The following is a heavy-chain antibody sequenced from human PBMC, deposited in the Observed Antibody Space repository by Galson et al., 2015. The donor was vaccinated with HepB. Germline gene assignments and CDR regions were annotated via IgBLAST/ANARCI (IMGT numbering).Heavy chain of an antibody. J-gene: IGHJ5*02. CDR3: ARNMGSSWYIRSNSFDP. CDR1: GASISGFH. CDR2: IHNSGST. D-gene: IGHD6-13*01. Sequence: ETLSLTCTVSGASISGFHWSWIRQPPGKGLEWIGYIHNSGSTNFNPSLKSRVTISVDTSKNQFSLKLSSVTAADTAVYYCARNMGSSWYIRSNSFDPWGQGNLVTASS. V-gene: IGHV4-59*01.